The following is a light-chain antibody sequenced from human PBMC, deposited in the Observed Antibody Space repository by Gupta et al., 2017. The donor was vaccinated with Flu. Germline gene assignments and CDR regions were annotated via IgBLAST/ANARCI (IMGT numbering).Light chain of an antibody. CDR3: AAWDASLSGRV. J-gene: IGLJ3*02. Sequence: QAVLTQPPSVSGAPGESVTISCSGSSSDIGTYYIYWYQQVPGAAPKLLLYRNDRRPSGVPDRFFGSKSGTSASLTISGLRSEDEADYYCAAWDASLSGRVFGGATKLTVL. CDR1: SSDIGTYY. CDR2: RND. V-gene: IGLV1-47*01.